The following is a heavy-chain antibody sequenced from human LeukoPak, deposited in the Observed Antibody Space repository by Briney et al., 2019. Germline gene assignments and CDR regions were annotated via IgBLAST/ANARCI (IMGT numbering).Heavy chain of an antibody. Sequence: GGSLRLSCAASGFTFSNNWMTWVRQAPGKGLEWVASVKKDASEKYYVDSVKGQFTISRDNAKNSLYLQMNSLRVEDTAVYYCAREMAVGYGVDWGQGTLVTVSS. CDR3: AREMAVGYGVD. V-gene: IGHV3-7*01. CDR2: VKKDASEK. J-gene: IGHJ4*02. CDR1: GFTFSNNW. D-gene: IGHD5-12*01.